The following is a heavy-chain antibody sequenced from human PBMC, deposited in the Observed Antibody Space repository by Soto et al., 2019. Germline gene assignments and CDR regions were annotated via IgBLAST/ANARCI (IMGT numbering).Heavy chain of an antibody. CDR2: MNPNSGNT. D-gene: IGHD3-22*01. Sequence: GASVKVSCKASGYTFTSYDINWVRQATGQGLEWMGWMNPNSGNTGYAQKFQGRVTMTRNTSISTAYMELSSLRSEDTAMYYCARGGDSSGYYSPINIWGQGTMVTVSS. J-gene: IGHJ3*02. V-gene: IGHV1-8*01. CDR1: GYTFTSYD. CDR3: ARGGDSSGYYSPINI.